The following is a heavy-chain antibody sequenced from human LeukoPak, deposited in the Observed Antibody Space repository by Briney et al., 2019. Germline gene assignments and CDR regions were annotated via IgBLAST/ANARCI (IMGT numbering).Heavy chain of an antibody. J-gene: IGHJ4*02. Sequence: PSETLSLTCTVSGGSISSYYWSWIRQPPGKGLEWIGYIYYSGSTKYNPSLKSRVTISVDTSKNQFSLKLSSVTAADTAVYYCASYSSGMFDYWGQGTLVTVSS. CDR2: IYYSGST. V-gene: IGHV4-59*08. CDR1: GGSISSYY. CDR3: ASYSSGMFDY. D-gene: IGHD3-10*01.